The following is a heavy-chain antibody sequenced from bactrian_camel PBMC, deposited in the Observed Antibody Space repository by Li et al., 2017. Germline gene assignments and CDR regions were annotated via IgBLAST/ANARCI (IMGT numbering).Heavy chain of an antibody. CDR1: RYLANTNC. V-gene: IGHV3-3*01. CDR2: IERNGGAP. D-gene: IGHD5*01. CDR3: AASRLRLVRNTRASASMYNF. Sequence: HVQLVESGGGSVQAGGSLRLSCVSSRYLANTNCMVWFRQAQGKEREWVATIERNGGAPYYADSVKGRFIITQDTNKNQVFLQMNSLKPEDTATYYCAASRLRLVRNTRASASMYNFWGQGTQVTVS. J-gene: IGHJ4*01.